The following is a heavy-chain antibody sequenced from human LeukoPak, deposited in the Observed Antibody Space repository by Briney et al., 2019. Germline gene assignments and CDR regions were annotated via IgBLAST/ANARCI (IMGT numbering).Heavy chain of an antibody. D-gene: IGHD3-10*01. V-gene: IGHV3-21*01. CDR2: IDRSSYI. CDR3: ARAVYGSGSYGTYYFFYGIDV. CDR1: GFVFSTYK. Sequence: PGGSLRHSCAASGFVFSTYKMNWVRQAPGKGLEWVSSIDRSSYIYYADSVKGRFTISRDNAKNSLYLQLNSLRAEDTAAYYCARAVYGSGSYGTYYFFYGIDVWGKGTTVTVSS. J-gene: IGHJ6*04.